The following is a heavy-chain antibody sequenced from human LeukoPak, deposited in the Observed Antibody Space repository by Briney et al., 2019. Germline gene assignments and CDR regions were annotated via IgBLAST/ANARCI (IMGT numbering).Heavy chain of an antibody. V-gene: IGHV3-21*01. CDR1: GFTFSSYS. J-gene: IGHJ6*02. CDR3: ARVRVYYGMDV. D-gene: IGHD3-3*01. CDR2: ISSSSSYI. Sequence: GGSLRLSCAASGFTFSSYSMNWVRQAPGKGLEWVSSISSSSSYIYYADSVKGRFTISRDNAMNSLYLQMNSLRAEDTAVYYCARVRVYYGMDVWGQGTTVTVSS.